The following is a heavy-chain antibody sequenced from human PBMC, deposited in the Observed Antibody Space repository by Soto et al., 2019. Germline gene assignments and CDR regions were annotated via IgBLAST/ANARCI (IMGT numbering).Heavy chain of an antibody. CDR2: ISGSGGST. D-gene: IGHD6-6*01. CDR3: AKNIQSSSGFDY. Sequence: GGSLRLSCAASGFTFSSYAMSWVRQAPGKGLEWVSAISGSGGSTYYADSVKGRFTISRDNAESMVYLDMYSLIPDDTAIYYCAKNIQSSSGFDYSGQGTPVTVSS. CDR1: GFTFSSYA. V-gene: IGHV3-23*01. J-gene: IGHJ4*02.